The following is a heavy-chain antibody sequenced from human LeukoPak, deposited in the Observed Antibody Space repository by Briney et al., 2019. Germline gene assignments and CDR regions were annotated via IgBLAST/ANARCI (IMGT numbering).Heavy chain of an antibody. J-gene: IGHJ5*02. CDR2: IHHTGCT. V-gene: IGHV4-59*01. CDR1: GGSIGSYY. Sequence: AETLSLTCTVSGGSIGSYYWTWIRQTPNKGLEWIGYIHHTGCTNYNPSLKSRVTMPLDMSKNQFSLKLSPVTAADTAVYYCARGYSYGLWFDPWGQGTLVTVSS. D-gene: IGHD5-18*01. CDR3: ARGYSYGLWFDP.